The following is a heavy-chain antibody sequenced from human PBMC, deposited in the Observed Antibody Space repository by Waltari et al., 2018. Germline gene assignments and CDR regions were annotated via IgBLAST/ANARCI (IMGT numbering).Heavy chain of an antibody. D-gene: IGHD2-15*01. CDR1: EYSFIDYY. CDR3: ARPQELGPEVAPFDM. V-gene: IGHV1-2*02. CDR2: VNPKSGDT. Sequence: QVQLVQSGAEVKEPGASVKVSCQTSEYSFIDYYMHWVRQAPGQGLEWMGRVNPKSGDTHYAQKFQGRVTMTSDTSINTAYMELTRLKSDDTAVYYCARPQELGPEVAPFDMWGHGTMVTVSS. J-gene: IGHJ3*02.